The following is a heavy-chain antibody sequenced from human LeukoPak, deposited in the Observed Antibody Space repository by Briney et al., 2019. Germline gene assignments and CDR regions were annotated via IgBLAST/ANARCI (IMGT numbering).Heavy chain of an antibody. CDR3: ARAVHYSGTSYQYTGGYYYFDF. D-gene: IGHD3-10*01. V-gene: IGHV4-59*01. J-gene: IGHJ4*02. CDR1: GDSMNNYY. CDR2: INYSGSA. Sequence: SETLSLTCTVSGDSMNNYYWSWIRQPPGKGLEWIGNINYSGSANSNPSLKSRATISVDMSKKHFFLDLSSVTAADTAVYYCARAVHYSGTSYQYTGGYYYFDFWGRGTLVTVSS.